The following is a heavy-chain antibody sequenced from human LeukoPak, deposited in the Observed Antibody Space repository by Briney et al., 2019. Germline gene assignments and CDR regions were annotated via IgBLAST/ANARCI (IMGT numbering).Heavy chain of an antibody. CDR2: IYYSGST. J-gene: IGHJ6*03. Sequence: SETLSLTCTVSGDSISSSSYYWGWIRQPPGKGLEWIGNIYYSGSTNYNPSLKSRVTISVDMSKNQFSLKLSSVTAADTAVYYCARTTYYYDSSGYWGYYMDVWGKGTTVTVSS. CDR3: ARTTYYYDSSGYWGYYMDV. CDR1: GDSISSSSYY. D-gene: IGHD3-22*01. V-gene: IGHV4-39*07.